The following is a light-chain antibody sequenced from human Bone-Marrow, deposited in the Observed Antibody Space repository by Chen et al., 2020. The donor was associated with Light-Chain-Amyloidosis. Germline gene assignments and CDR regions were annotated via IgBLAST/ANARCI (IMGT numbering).Light chain of an antibody. Sequence: SYVLTQPSSVSVAPGQTATIACGGNNIGSTSVHWYQQTPGQAPLLVVYYDSDRPSGIPERLSGSNSGNTATLTIIRVEAGDEADYYCQVWDRSSDRPVFGGGTKLTVL. V-gene: IGLV3-21*02. CDR3: QVWDRSSDRPV. CDR2: YDS. CDR1: NIGSTS. J-gene: IGLJ3*02.